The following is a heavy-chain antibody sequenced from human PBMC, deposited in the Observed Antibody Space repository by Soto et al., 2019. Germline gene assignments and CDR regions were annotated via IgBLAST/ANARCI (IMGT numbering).Heavy chain of an antibody. V-gene: IGHV3-23*01. Sequence: PGGSLRLSCEASEVTFSSYPMTWVRQAPGKGLEWVSSISPSGGSTYYADSVKGRFTNSRDNSKNTLYLQMNSLRAEDTAVYYCARGRPYYDFWSGYYYYYYYGMDVWGQGTTVTVSS. CDR3: ARGRPYYDFWSGYYYYYYYGMDV. CDR2: ISPSGGST. CDR1: EVTFSSYP. J-gene: IGHJ6*02. D-gene: IGHD3-3*01.